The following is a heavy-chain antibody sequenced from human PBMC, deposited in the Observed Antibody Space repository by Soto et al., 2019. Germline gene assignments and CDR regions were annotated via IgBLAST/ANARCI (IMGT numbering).Heavy chain of an antibody. D-gene: IGHD4-17*01. CDR3: ARDYVDHPTYYAMDI. CDR2: ISTFKGDT. CDR1: GYTFIGYG. Sequence: QVQLVQSGVEVKKDGASVKVSCEASGYTFIGYGICWVRQAPGQGLEWLGRISTFKGDTNYAQGPLGRHSPNANRSTNKAHMELRSLKSDDTAVYYCARDYVDHPTYYAMDIWGQGTTVAVSS. J-gene: IGHJ6*02. V-gene: IGHV1-18*01.